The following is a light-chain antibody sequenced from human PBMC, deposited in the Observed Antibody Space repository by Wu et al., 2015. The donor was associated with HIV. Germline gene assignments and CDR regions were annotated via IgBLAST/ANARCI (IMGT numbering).Light chain of an antibody. Sequence: EIVLTQSPGTLSLSPGDRATLSCRASQSVTNRYLAWYQQKFGQAPRLLIYGASKRATGIPDRFSGSGSETDFSLTISRLEPEDFAVYYCQHRSNWPTFGRGTKVEVQ. V-gene: IGKV3D-20*02. CDR3: QHRSNWPT. CDR2: GAS. J-gene: IGKJ1*01. CDR1: QSVTNRY.